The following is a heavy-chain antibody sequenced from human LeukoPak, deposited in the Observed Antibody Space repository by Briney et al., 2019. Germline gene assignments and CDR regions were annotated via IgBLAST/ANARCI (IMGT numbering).Heavy chain of an antibody. V-gene: IGHV4-4*07. D-gene: IGHD3-10*01. CDR3: ARDEVLLWFGELLFNWFDP. J-gene: IGHJ5*02. Sequence: PSETLSLTCTVSGGSISSYYWSWIRQPAGKGLEWIGRIYTSGGTNYNPSLKSRVTMSVDTSKNQFSLKLSSVTAADTAVYYCARDEVLLWFGELLFNWFDPWGQGTLVTVSS. CDR1: GGSISSYY. CDR2: IYTSGGT.